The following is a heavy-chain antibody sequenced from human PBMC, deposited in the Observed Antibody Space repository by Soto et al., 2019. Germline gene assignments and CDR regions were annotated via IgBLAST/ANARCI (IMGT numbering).Heavy chain of an antibody. CDR2: IYYSGNT. CDR3: ARQYYFGSGSSYNRPCDF. J-gene: IGHJ4*02. Sequence: PSETLSLTCTVSGGSISSSSYYWGWIRQPPGKGLEWIGSIYYSGNTYYNPSLKSRVTISVDTAKNQFSLKLSSVTAADTAVYYCARQYYFGSGSSYNRPCDFWGQVTLVTVS. CDR1: GGSISSSSYY. V-gene: IGHV4-39*01. D-gene: IGHD3-10*01.